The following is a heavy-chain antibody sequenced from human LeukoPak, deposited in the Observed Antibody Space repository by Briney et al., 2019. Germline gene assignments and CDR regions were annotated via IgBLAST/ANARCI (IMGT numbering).Heavy chain of an antibody. D-gene: IGHD3-22*01. Sequence: ASVKVSCKASGYIFTTYGINWVRLAPGQGLEWMGWISADNGDTYYTQKLQGRLTMTTDTSTSTAYMELRSLRSNDTAVYYCARDHSHDSSGYPDFDYWGQGTLVTVSS. CDR1: GYIFTTYG. J-gene: IGHJ4*02. V-gene: IGHV1-18*01. CDR2: ISADNGDT. CDR3: ARDHSHDSSGYPDFDY.